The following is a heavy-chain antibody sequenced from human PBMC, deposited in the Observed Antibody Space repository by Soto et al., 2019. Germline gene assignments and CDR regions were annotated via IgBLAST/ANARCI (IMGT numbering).Heavy chain of an antibody. CDR2: ICPSGSDT. CDR1: EYSFNYYW. V-gene: IGHV5-51*01. J-gene: IGHJ6*02. D-gene: IGHD6-13*01. CDR3: ARPAAAGTYYYHYGMDV. Sequence: PGESMKISSKGSEYSFNYYWSAWMSQMPGKGLEWMGIICPSGSDTRYSPSFQGQVTISADKSISTAYLQWSSLKASDTALYYCARPAAAGTYYYHYGMDVWGQGTPVTVSS.